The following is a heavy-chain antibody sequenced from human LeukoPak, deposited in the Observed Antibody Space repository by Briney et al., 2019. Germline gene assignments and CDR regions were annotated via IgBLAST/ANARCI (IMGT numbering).Heavy chain of an antibody. Sequence: GGSLRLSCAVSGFTFSGFWMSWSRQAPGKGLEWVASINSDESEGYYADVVKGRFTISRDNAKNSLYLQINSLRAEDTAVYYCARSSYSSSSSVWGQGTMVTDSS. V-gene: IGHV3-7*03. D-gene: IGHD6-6*01. CDR2: INSDESEG. CDR1: GFTFSGFW. J-gene: IGHJ3*01. CDR3: ARSSYSSSSSV.